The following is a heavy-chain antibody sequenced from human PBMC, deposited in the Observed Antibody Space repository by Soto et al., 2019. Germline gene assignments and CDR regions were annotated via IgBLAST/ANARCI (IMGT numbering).Heavy chain of an antibody. CDR2: VNPNNGHT. CDR3: VRLCYYGSGSWVE. D-gene: IGHD3-10*01. V-gene: IGHV1-8*01. CDR1: GYTFTSYD. Sequence: QVQLVQSGAEVKKPGASVKVSCKASGYTFTSYDINWVRQATGQELEWMGWVNPNNGHTGYAQKFQGRVTMTRNTSMSTAYMELDSLRSEDTAVYYCVRLCYYGSGSWVEWGQGTLVTVSS. J-gene: IGHJ4*02.